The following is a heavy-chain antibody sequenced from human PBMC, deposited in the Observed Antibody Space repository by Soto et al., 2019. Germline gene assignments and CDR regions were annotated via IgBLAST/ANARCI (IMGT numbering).Heavy chain of an antibody. D-gene: IGHD4-4*01. CDR3: AKDKLNSNYKYYFDH. Sequence: EVQLVESGGGLVQPGRSLRLSCAASGFTLRNYAMHWVRQAPGKGLEWVSGISWSGGTIGYADSVKGRFTISRDNAKNSLYLEMNSLRAEDTALYYCAKDKLNSNYKYYFDHWGQGTLVTVSS. V-gene: IGHV3-9*01. CDR1: GFTLRNYA. J-gene: IGHJ4*02. CDR2: ISWSGGTI.